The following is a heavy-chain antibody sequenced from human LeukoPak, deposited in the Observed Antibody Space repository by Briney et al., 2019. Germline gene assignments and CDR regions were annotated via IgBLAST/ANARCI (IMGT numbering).Heavy chain of an antibody. D-gene: IGHD2-15*01. J-gene: IGHJ3*02. V-gene: IGHV5-51*01. CDR1: GYSFISYR. Sequence: KPGESLKIPCKGSGYSFISYRVAWVGQMPGKGLEWIDISDLRDSDTGYGPSIPRQVSSSADKSINTAYLQWSGLKASDTAVYYCARHVAPASAARGVDIWGQGKMVSVS. CDR2: SDLRDSDT. CDR3: ARHVAPASAARGVDI.